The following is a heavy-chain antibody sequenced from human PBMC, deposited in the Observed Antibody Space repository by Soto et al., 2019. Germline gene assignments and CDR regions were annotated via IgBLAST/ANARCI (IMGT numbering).Heavy chain of an antibody. J-gene: IGHJ4*03. V-gene: IGHV1-69*13. Sequence: SVKVSCKASGDTFTIFAIGWVRQAPGQGLEWMGGIIPTIGTTNYAQRFQGRITITGDESTGTAYMELSSLKSEDTAVYYCARDLGSGYDPGDYWGQGTTVTVSS. D-gene: IGHD5-12*01. CDR3: ARDLGSGYDPGDY. CDR2: IIPTIGTT. CDR1: GDTFTIFA.